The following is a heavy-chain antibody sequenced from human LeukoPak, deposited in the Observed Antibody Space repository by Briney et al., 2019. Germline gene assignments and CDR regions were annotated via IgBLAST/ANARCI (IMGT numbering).Heavy chain of an antibody. CDR1: GFTFDDYA. Sequence: PGGSLRLSCAASGFTFDDYAMPWVRQAPGKGLEWVSGISWNSGSIGYADSVKGRFTISRDNAKNSLYLQMNSLRAEDTALYYCAKRRPSGYFDYWGQGTLVTVSS. CDR3: AKRRPSGYFDY. D-gene: IGHD2-8*02. V-gene: IGHV3-9*01. CDR2: ISWNSGSI. J-gene: IGHJ4*02.